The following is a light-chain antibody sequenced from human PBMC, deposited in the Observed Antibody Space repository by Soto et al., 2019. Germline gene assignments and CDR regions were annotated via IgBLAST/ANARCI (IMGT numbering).Light chain of an antibody. CDR2: GAS. Sequence: EILLTQSPGTLSLSPGERATLSCRASQRVSSSYLAWYQQKPGQAPRLLIYGASSKATGIPDRFSGSGSGTDFTLTISRLEPEDFAVYYCQQYGSSPPYTFGQGTKREIK. J-gene: IGKJ2*01. CDR1: QRVSSSY. V-gene: IGKV3-20*01. CDR3: QQYGSSPPYT.